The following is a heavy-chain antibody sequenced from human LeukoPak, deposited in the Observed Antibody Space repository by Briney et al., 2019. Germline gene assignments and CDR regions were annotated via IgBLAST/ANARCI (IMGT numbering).Heavy chain of an antibody. CDR3: ARDRDGYNSFDY. CDR2: INNDGSST. Sequence: PGGSLRLSCAASGFTFSSYWRHWVRQAPGKGLMWVSRINNDGSSTSYADSVKGRFTISRDNAKNTLYLQMNSLRAEDTAVYYCARDRDGYNSFDYWGQGTLVTVSS. V-gene: IGHV3-74*01. D-gene: IGHD5-24*01. CDR1: GFTFSSYW. J-gene: IGHJ4*02.